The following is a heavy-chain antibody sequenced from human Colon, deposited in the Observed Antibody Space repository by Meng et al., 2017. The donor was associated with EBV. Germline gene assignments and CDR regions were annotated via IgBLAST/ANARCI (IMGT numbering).Heavy chain of an antibody. CDR2: IYYIGGT. J-gene: IGHJ5*02. D-gene: IGHD3-10*01. CDR1: GDSVATGRYC. CDR3: ARVSGRSFDP. Sequence: QVQLQESGPGLVKPSETLSLTCTVSGDSVATGRYCWSWIRQPPGKGLEWIAYIYYIGGTNYNPSLKSRLTISLDTSKNQFSLSLRSVTAADTAVYYCARVSGRSFDPWGQGTLVTVSS. V-gene: IGHV4-61*01.